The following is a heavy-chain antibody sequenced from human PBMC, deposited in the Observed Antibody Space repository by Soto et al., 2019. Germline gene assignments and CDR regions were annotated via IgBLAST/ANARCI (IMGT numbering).Heavy chain of an antibody. V-gene: IGHV3-21*01. CDR2: ISSSSGYI. CDR3: ARVRSYSYGQGYGMDV. J-gene: IGHJ6*02. Sequence: EVQLVESGGGLVKPGGSLRLSCAASGFTSSTYSMNWVRQAPGKGLEWVSSISSSSGYIYYADSVKGRFTISRDDAKNSLSLQMNSLRAEDTAVYYCARVRSYSYGQGYGMDVWGQGTTVTVSS. CDR1: GFTSSTYS. D-gene: IGHD5-18*01.